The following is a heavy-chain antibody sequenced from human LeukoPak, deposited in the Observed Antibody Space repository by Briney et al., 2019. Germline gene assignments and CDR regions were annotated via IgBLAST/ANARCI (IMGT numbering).Heavy chain of an antibody. CDR2: ISYDGSNK. J-gene: IGHJ4*02. CDR1: GFTFSSYG. Sequence: GRSLRLSCAASGFTFSSYGMHWVRQAPGKGLEWVAVISYDGSNKYYADSVKGRFTISRDNPKNTLYLLMNSLRAEDTAVYYCAKVGGGSTWDIVVVVAATPVYYFDYWGQGTLVTVSS. V-gene: IGHV3-30*18. CDR3: AKVGGGSTWDIVVVVAATPVYYFDY. D-gene: IGHD2-15*01.